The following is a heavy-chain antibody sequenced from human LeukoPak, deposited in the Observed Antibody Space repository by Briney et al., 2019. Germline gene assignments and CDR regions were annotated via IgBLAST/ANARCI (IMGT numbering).Heavy chain of an antibody. D-gene: IGHD6-19*01. CDR1: GFTFSSYA. J-gene: IGHJ4*02. V-gene: IGHV3-21*04. Sequence: GGSLRLSCAASGFTFSSYAMHWVRQAPGKGLEWVSSISSSSSYIYYADSVKGRFTISRDNAKNSLYLQMNSLRAEDTAVYYCAKDEMWGGAVAAPFDYWGQGTLVTVSS. CDR2: ISSSSSYI. CDR3: AKDEMWGGAVAAPFDY.